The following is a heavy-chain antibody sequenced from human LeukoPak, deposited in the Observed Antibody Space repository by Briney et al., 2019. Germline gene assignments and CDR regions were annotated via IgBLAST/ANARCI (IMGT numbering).Heavy chain of an antibody. Sequence: GGSLRLSCVASGFSFSTYFLTWVRQAPGKGLEWVSEISTSGGSTYYADSVKGRFTISRDNSKNTLYLQMNSLRIEDTAVYYCAKETEYSDLGSFDKGLDHWGQGTLVTVSS. CDR3: AKETEYSDLGSFDKGLDH. CDR2: ISTSGGST. CDR1: GFSFSTYF. J-gene: IGHJ4*02. D-gene: IGHD3-10*01. V-gene: IGHV3-23*01.